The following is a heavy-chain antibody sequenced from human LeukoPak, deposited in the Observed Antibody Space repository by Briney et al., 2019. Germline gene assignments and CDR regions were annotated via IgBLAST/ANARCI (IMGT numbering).Heavy chain of an antibody. CDR2: IRYDGSNK. CDR3: ARDRYEWEPDGY. V-gene: IGHV3-30*02. CDR1: GFTFSTYG. D-gene: IGHD1-26*01. J-gene: IGHJ4*02. Sequence: GGSLRLSCVVSGFTFSTYGMNWVRQAPGKGLEWVAFIRYDGSNKYYADSVKGRFTISRDNAKNSLYLQMNSLRAEDTAVYYCARDRYEWEPDGYWGQGTLVTVSS.